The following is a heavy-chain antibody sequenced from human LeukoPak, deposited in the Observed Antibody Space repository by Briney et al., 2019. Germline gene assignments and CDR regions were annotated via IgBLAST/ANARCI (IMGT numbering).Heavy chain of an antibody. CDR1: GGSISPYY. Sequence: NPSETLSLTCTVSGGSISPYYWSWIRQPPGKGLEWIGYIYYNGSTNYNPSLNSRVTISVDTSKNQFSLKLSSMTAADTAVYYCARHGGGGESYPRVFDYWGRGNLATVSS. CDR3: ARHGGGGESYPRVFDY. D-gene: IGHD1-26*01. J-gene: IGHJ4*02. V-gene: IGHV4-59*08. CDR2: IYYNGST.